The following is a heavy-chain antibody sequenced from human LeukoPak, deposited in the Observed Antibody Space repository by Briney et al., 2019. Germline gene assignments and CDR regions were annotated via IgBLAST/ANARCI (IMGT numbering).Heavy chain of an antibody. J-gene: IGHJ5*02. D-gene: IGHD6-13*01. Sequence: ASVKVSCKASGYTFTGYYMHWVRQAPGQGLEWMGWINPNSGGTNYAQKFQGRVTMTRDTSISTAYMELSRLRSDDTAAYYCATYNVKPAGMASDWFDPWGQGTLVTVSS. CDR3: ATYNVKPAGMASDWFDP. CDR2: INPNSGGT. V-gene: IGHV1-2*02. CDR1: GYTFTGYY.